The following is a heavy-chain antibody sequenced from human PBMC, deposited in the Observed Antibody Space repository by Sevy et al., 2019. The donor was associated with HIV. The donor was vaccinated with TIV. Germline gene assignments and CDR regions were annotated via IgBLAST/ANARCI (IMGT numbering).Heavy chain of an antibody. Sequence: GGSLRLSCAASGFTFSDYYMSWIRQAPGKGLEWVSYMSSGTSYTNYADSVKGGFTISRDNAKNSLYLQMNSLRAEDTAVYYCAGDRRNYGGQYFDYWGQGTLVTVSS. J-gene: IGHJ4*02. CDR1: GFTFSDYY. V-gene: IGHV3-11*06. CDR2: MSSGTSYT. CDR3: AGDRRNYGGQYFDY. D-gene: IGHD3-16*01.